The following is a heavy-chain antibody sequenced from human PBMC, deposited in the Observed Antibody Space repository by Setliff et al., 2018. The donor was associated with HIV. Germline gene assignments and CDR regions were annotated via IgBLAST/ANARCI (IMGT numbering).Heavy chain of an antibody. V-gene: IGHV1-69*10. CDR1: GGTFSSYV. CDR3: ARGGSGDTMVRGLIMTYYFDY. D-gene: IGHD3-10*01. J-gene: IGHJ4*02. CDR2: IIPIIDIT. Sequence: SVKVSCKASGGTFSSYVISWVRQAPGQGLEWMGGIIPIIDITNYAQKFQGRVTITADKSTSTAYMELSSLRSEDTAVYYCARGGSGDTMVRGLIMTYYFDYWGQGALVTVSS.